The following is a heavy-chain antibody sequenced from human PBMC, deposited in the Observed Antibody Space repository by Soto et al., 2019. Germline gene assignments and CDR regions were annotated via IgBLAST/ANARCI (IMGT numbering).Heavy chain of an antibody. CDR2: IYYSGST. V-gene: IGHV4-59*08. CDR3: ARHAITMVRGVISYYYYRDV. D-gene: IGHD3-10*01. CDR1: RGSITSYY. J-gene: IGHJ6*03. Sequence: PSETLSLTCTVSRGSITSYYSSWIRQPPGKGLVWIGYIYYSGSTNYNPSLKSRVTISVDTSKNQFSLKLSSVTAADTAVYYCARHAITMVRGVISYYYYRDVWGKGTTVTVS.